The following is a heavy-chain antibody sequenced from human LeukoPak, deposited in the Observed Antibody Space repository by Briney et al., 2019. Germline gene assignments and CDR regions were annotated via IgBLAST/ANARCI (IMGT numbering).Heavy chain of an antibody. J-gene: IGHJ4*02. CDR3: ARDGGYDTNFDY. CDR2: IYHSGST. CDR1: GGSIGGSSSH. V-gene: IGHV4-39*07. D-gene: IGHD5-12*01. Sequence: SETLSLTCTVSGGSIGGSSSHWAWIRQSPGKGLEWIGSIYHSGSTYYNPSLKSRVTISVDTSKNQFSLKLSSVTAADTAVYYCARDGGYDTNFDYWGQGTLVTVSS.